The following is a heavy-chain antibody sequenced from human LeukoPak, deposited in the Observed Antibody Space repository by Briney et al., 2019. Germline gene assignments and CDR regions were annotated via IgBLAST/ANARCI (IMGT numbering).Heavy chain of an antibody. CDR1: GGSISSYY. CDR2: IYYSGST. CDR3: ARAGGFAGYMDV. Sequence: TSETLSLTCTVSGGSISSYYWSWIRQPPGKGLEWIGYIYYSGSTNYNPSPKSRVTISVDTSKNQFSLKLNSVTAADTAVYYCARAGGFAGYMDVWGKGTTVTISS. V-gene: IGHV4-59*01. D-gene: IGHD3-16*01. J-gene: IGHJ6*03.